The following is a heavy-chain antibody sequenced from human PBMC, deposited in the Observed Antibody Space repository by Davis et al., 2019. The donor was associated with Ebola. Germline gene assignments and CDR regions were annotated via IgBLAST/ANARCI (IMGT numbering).Heavy chain of an antibody. CDR3: ARGGYSSGWHVEYFQH. CDR2: ITVSGGNT. V-gene: IGHV3-23*01. Sequence: GESLKISCAASGFTFSSYAMSWVRQAPRKGLEWVSGITVSGGNTYYADSVKGRFTISRDNSQNTLYLQMNSLRAEDTAVYFCARGGYSSGWHVEYFQHWGQGTLVTVSS. D-gene: IGHD6-19*01. J-gene: IGHJ1*01. CDR1: GFTFSSYA.